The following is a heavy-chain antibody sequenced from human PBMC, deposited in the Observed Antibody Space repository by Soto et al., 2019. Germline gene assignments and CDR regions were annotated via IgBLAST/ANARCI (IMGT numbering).Heavy chain of an antibody. J-gene: IGHJ6*02. CDR3: ARETCSSTSCYQMDGMDV. CDR2: IYYSGST. V-gene: IGHV4-31*03. CDR1: GGSISSGGYY. D-gene: IGHD2-2*01. Sequence: SETLSLTCTVSGGSISSGGYYLSWIRQHPGKGLEWIGYIYYSGSTYYNPSLKSRVTISVDTSKNQFSLKLSSVTAADTAVYYCARETCSSTSCYQMDGMDVWGQGTTVTVSS.